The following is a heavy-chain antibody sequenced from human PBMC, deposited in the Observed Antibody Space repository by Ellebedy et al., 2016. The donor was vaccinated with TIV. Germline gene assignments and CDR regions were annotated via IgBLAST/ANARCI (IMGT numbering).Heavy chain of an antibody. J-gene: IGHJ4*02. V-gene: IGHV3-23*01. D-gene: IGHD3-16*01. Sequence: GGSLRLXXAASGFTFSSYAMSWVRQAPGKGLEWVSAISGSTGGTFYADSVKGRFTISRDNSKNTLYLQMNSLRAEDTALYYCAKDDYSDYWGQGNLVTVSS. CDR1: GFTFSSYA. CDR3: AKDDYSDY. CDR2: ISGSTGGT.